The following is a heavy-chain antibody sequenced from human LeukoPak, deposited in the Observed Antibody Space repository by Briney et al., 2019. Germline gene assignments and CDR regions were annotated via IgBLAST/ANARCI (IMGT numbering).Heavy chain of an antibody. CDR3: ARHWDY. CDR1: GGSISSSSYY. Sequence: PSETLPLTCSVSGGSISSSSYYWGWIRQPPGKGLEWIGSIRYGGSTDYNPSLKSRVTISVDTSKNQLSLKLSSVTAADTAVFYCARHWDYWGQGTLVTVSS. V-gene: IGHV4-39*01. CDR2: IRYGGST. J-gene: IGHJ4*02.